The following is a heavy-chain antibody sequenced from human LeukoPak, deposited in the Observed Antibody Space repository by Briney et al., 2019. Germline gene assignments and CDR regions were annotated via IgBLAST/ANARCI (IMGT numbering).Heavy chain of an antibody. J-gene: IGHJ4*02. Sequence: PGGSLRLSCAASGFTFSSYAMSWVRQAPGKGLEWVSAISGSGGSTYYADSVKGRFTISRDNSKNTLYLQMNSLRAEDTAVYYCAKGGDQTYYYGSGSYSNFDYWGQGTLVTVSS. D-gene: IGHD3-10*01. CDR2: ISGSGGST. CDR3: AKGGDQTYYYGSGSYSNFDY. V-gene: IGHV3-23*01. CDR1: GFTFSSYA.